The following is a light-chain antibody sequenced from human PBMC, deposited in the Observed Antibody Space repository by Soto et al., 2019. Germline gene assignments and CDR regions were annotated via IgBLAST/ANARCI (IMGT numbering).Light chain of an antibody. CDR2: KAS. V-gene: IGKV1-5*03. CDR3: QQYNSYSHYT. Sequence: DIPMTQSPSTLSASVGDRVTITCRASQSISSWLAWYQQKPGKAPKVLIYKASSLESGVPLRFSGSGSGTEFSLTISSLQPDDFATYYCQQYNSYSHYTFGQGTKVEIK. J-gene: IGKJ2*01. CDR1: QSISSW.